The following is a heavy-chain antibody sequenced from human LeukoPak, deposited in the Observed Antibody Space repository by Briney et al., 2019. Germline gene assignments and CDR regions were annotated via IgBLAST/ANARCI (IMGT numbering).Heavy chain of an antibody. J-gene: IGHJ4*02. CDR2: INPNSGGT. Sequence: ASVKVSCKASGYTFTGYYMHWVRQAPGQGLEWMGWINPNSGGTNYAQKFQGRVTMTRATSISTAYMELRSLRSDDTAVYYCARGRSEYYDFWSGYEDFDYWGQGTLVTVSS. CDR3: ARGRSEYYDFWSGYEDFDY. V-gene: IGHV1-2*02. CDR1: GYTFTGYY. D-gene: IGHD3-3*01.